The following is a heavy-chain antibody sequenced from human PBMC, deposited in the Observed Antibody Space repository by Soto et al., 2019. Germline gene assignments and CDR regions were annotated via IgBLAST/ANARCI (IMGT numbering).Heavy chain of an antibody. J-gene: IGHJ4*02. D-gene: IGHD2-15*01. CDR1: GGSISSGGYY. V-gene: IGHV4-31*03. Sequence: QVQLQESGPGLVKPSQTLSLTCTVSGGSISSGGYYWSWIRQHPGKGLEWIGYTFYSGSTYYNPSLKSRVTISVDTSKNQFSLKLSSVTAADTAVYYCARYCSGGSCYSSHFDYWGQGTLVTVSS. CDR2: TFYSGST. CDR3: ARYCSGGSCYSSHFDY.